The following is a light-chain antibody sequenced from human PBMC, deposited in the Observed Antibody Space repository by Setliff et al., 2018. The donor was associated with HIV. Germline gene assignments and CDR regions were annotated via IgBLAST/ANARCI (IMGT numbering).Light chain of an antibody. J-gene: IGKJ1*01. CDR2: GAS. CDR1: QSISSFY. V-gene: IGKV3-20*01. Sequence: VLTQSPGTLSLSPGESATLSCRASQSISSFYVAWYQQKPCQTPRILSYGASSSAIGIPDRFSGSGSGTDFTLTISRLEPEDFAVYYCQHYGGSRTFGQGTKV. CDR3: QHYGGSRT.